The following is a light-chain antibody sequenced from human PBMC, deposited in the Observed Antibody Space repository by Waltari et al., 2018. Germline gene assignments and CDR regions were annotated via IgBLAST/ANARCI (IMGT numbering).Light chain of an antibody. CDR2: GAS. J-gene: IGKJ1*01. CDR1: QSVTRT. V-gene: IGKV3-20*01. Sequence: DIVLTQSPGTLSLSPGERATVSCRASQSVTRTLAWYQQKPGQAPRLLIYGASNRATGIPDRFSGSGSGTDFSLTISRLEPEDFAVYYCQHYLRLPATFGQGTKVEIK. CDR3: QHYLRLPAT.